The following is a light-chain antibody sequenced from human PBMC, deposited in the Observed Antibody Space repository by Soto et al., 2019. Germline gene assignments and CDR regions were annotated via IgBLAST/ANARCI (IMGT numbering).Light chain of an antibody. J-gene: IGKJ3*01. CDR2: GAS. CDR1: QSIDSY. V-gene: IGKV1-39*01. CDR3: QQSYDTPFT. Sequence: DIQMTQSPSLSASVGDRVTLTCRASQSIDSYLNWYQQKPGKAPNLLIYGASSLQSGVPSRFSASGSGTDFTLTFNSLQPEDFATYFCQQSYDTPFTFGPGTKVDIK.